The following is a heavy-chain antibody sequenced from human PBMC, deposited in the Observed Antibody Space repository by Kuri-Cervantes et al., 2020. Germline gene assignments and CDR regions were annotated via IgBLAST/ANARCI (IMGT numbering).Heavy chain of an antibody. Sequence: GGSLRLSCAASGFTFSDYYMSWIRQAPGKGLEWVSSISSSSSYIYYADSVKGRFTISRDNAKNSLYLQMNSLRAEDTAVYYCARGRISAAGTLFDFWGQGTLVTVSS. CDR2: ISSSSSYI. V-gene: IGHV3-11*06. J-gene: IGHJ4*02. CDR3: ARGRISAAGTLFDF. CDR1: GFTFSDYY. D-gene: IGHD6-13*01.